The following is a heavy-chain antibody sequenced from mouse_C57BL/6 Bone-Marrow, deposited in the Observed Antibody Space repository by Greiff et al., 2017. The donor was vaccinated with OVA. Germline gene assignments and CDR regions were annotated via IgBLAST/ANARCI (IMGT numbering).Heavy chain of an antibody. CDR3: ARIYGSSYGYFDY. CDR2: ISSGSSPI. D-gene: IGHD1-1*01. Sequence: EVHLVESGGGLVKPGGSLKLSCAASGFTFSDYGMHWVRQAPETGLEWVAYISSGSSPIYYAATVKGRFPISRDNAKNTLFMQMTSLRSEDTAMYYCARIYGSSYGYFDYWGQGTTLTVSS. CDR1: GFTFSDYG. J-gene: IGHJ2*01. V-gene: IGHV5-17*01.